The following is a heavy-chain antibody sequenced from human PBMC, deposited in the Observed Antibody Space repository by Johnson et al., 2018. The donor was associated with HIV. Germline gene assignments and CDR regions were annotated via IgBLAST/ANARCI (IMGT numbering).Heavy chain of an antibody. CDR1: GFTFSSYW. Sequence: VQLVESGGGVVQPGRSLRLSCAASGFTFSSYWMSWVRQAPGKGLEWVANIKQDGSEKYYADSVKGRFTISRDNAKNTLYLQMNSLRAGDTAVYYCARELEGDYAFDIWGQGTMVTVSS. CDR3: ARELEGDYAFDI. D-gene: IGHD3-10*01. CDR2: IKQDGSEK. V-gene: IGHV3-7*01. J-gene: IGHJ3*02.